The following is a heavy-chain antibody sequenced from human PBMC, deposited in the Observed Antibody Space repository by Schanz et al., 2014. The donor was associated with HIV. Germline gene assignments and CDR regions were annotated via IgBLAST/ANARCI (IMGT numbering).Heavy chain of an antibody. V-gene: IGHV1-69*01. D-gene: IGHD3-3*02. J-gene: IGHJ6*02. CDR3: ARAAFSSEYYYGMDV. CDR1: GGTFSSYA. Sequence: QVQLVQSGAEVKKPGSSVKVSCTASGGTFSSYAFSWVRQAPGQGLEWMGGIIPVFGTTDYAQKFQGTVTITADESTSTAYMELSSLRSADTAVYFCARAAFSSEYYYGMDVWGQGTTVTVSS. CDR2: IIPVFGTT.